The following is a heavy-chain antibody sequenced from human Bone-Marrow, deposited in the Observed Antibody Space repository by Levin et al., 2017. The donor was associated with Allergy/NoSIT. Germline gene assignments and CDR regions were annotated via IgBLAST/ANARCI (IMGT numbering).Heavy chain of an antibody. CDR1: ADTFSSYV. J-gene: IGHJ6*02. V-gene: IGHV1-69*06. CDR2: ILPSFGTP. CDR3: ARPPRGAGWNGVNV. D-gene: IGHD3-10*01. Sequence: ASVKVSCKTSADTFSSYVLTWVRQAPGQGLEWMGAILPSFGTPEYAQKFRGRVTITAERSTSTVYIELTRLTFDDTAIYYCARPPRGAGWNGVNVWGQGTTVIVSS.